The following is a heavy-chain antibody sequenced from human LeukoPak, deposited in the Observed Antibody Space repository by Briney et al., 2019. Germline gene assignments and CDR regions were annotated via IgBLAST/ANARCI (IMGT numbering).Heavy chain of an antibody. V-gene: IGHV1-2*02. Sequence: ASVKVSCKASGYTFPGYYMHWVRQAPGQGLEWMGWINPNSGATNYAQKFQGRVTMTRDTSINTAYMELTSLKSDDTAVYYCARKHSSSSGKVFDYWGQGTLVNVSS. CDR1: GYTFPGYY. CDR2: INPNSGAT. D-gene: IGHD6-6*01. J-gene: IGHJ4*02. CDR3: ARKHSSSSGKVFDY.